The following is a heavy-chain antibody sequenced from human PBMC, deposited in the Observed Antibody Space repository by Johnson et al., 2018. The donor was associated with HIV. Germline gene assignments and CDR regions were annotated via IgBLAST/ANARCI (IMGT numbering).Heavy chain of an antibody. J-gene: IGHJ3*02. V-gene: IGHV3-20*04. CDR2: INWNGGST. Sequence: VQLVESGGGVVRPGGSLRLSCAASGFTFDDYGMSWVRQAPGKGLEWVSGINWNGGSTGYADSVKGRFTISRDKAKDTLYLQMNSLKTEDTAVYYCTTDLGYYDSSGDAFDIWGQGTMVTVSS. CDR1: GFTFDDYG. D-gene: IGHD3-22*01. CDR3: TTDLGYYDSSGDAFDI.